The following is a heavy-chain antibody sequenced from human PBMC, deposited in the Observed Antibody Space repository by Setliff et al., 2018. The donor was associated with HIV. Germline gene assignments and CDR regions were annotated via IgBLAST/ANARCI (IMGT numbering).Heavy chain of an antibody. CDR2: VYYSGGT. J-gene: IGHJ4*02. Sequence: PSETLSLTCTVSGGSVSDTSYYWGWIRQPPGKGLEWLANVYYSGGTYYNPSLNSQVTISVDTSRNQFSLKLTSVTAADTALYFCARLGDSGYDFRGYFDSWGQGTLVTVSS. CDR1: GGSVSDTSYY. CDR3: ARLGDSGYDFRGYFDS. D-gene: IGHD5-12*01. V-gene: IGHV4-39*01.